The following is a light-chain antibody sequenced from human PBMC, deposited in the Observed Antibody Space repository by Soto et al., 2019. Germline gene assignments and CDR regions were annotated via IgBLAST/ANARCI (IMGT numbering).Light chain of an antibody. CDR3: QQYGSAPWT. CDR2: GAS. CDR1: QSVGSSH. J-gene: IGKJ1*01. Sequence: EIVLTQSPGTLSLSPVERATLSCRASQSVGSSHLAWYQQKPGQAPRLLIYGASSRATGIPDRFSGSGSGTDFTLTISRLEPEDFAVYYCQQYGSAPWTFGQGTKVDIK. V-gene: IGKV3-20*01.